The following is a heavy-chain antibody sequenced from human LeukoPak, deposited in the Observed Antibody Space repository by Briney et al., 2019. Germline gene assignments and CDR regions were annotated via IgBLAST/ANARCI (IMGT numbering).Heavy chain of an antibody. D-gene: IGHD2-2*03. Sequence: ASVKVSCKASGYTFTSYGISWVRQAPGQGLEWMGWISAYNGNTNYAQKLQGRVTMTTDTSTSTAYMELRSLRSDDTAVYYCARDSGYCSSISCAVFDYWGQGTLVTVSS. CDR2: ISAYNGNT. J-gene: IGHJ4*02. V-gene: IGHV1-18*01. CDR1: GYTFTSYG. CDR3: ARDSGYCSSISCAVFDY.